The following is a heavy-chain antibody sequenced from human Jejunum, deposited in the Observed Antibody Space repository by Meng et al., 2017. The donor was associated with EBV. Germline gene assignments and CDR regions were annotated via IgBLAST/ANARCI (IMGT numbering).Heavy chain of an antibody. CDR1: GFTLSIDW. V-gene: IGHV3-74*01. Sequence: EVWLSGVGGGLVQPGDSLCLSCAASGFTLSIDWMHWVRQTPGKGLVWVSRINSDGSKTNYADSVKGRFTISRDIAKNTLYLQLNSLRADDTAVYYCVRGPPPDTWGQGTLVTVSS. J-gene: IGHJ5*02. CDR2: INSDGSKT. CDR3: VRGPPPDT.